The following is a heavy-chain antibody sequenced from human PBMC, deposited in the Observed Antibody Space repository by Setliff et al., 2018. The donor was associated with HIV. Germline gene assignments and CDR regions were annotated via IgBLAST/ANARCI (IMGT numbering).Heavy chain of an antibody. V-gene: IGHV3-74*01. CDR1: GFTFTDYT. J-gene: IGHJ4*02. CDR3: AKEFRPYSSSWYAVFDY. CDR2: INSDGSST. D-gene: IGHD6-13*01. Sequence: PGGSLRLSCAASGFTFTDYTMNWVRQAPGKGLEWVSRINSDGSSTTYADSVKGRFTISRDNAKNTLYLQMNSLRAEDTAVYYCAKEFRPYSSSWYAVFDYWGQGTLVTVS.